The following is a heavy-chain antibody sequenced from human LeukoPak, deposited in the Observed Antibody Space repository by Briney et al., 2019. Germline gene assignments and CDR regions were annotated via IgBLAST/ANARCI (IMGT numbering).Heavy chain of an antibody. CDR1: GFTFSSYA. J-gene: IGHJ4*02. CDR3: AKRNYDFWSGYSNFDY. CDR2: ISGSGGST. V-gene: IGHV3-23*01. D-gene: IGHD3-3*01. Sequence: GGSLRLSCAASGFTFSSYAMSWVRQAPGKGLEWVSAISGSGGSTYYADSVKGRFTISRDNSKNTLYLQMNSLRAEDTAVYYCAKRNYDFWSGYSNFDYWGQGTLVTVSS.